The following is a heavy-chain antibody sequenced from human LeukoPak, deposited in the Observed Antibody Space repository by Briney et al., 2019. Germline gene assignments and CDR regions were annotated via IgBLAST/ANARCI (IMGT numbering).Heavy chain of an antibody. CDR3: ARGTYGMDV. Sequence: PSETLSLTCTASGGSISIYYLSWVRQPAGKGLERIGRMHSSGSTDYNPSLKSRVTMSADTSKNQFSLILSSVTAADTAIYYCARGTYGMDVWGQGTTVTVSS. CDR2: MHSSGST. V-gene: IGHV4-4*07. CDR1: GGSISIYY. J-gene: IGHJ6*02.